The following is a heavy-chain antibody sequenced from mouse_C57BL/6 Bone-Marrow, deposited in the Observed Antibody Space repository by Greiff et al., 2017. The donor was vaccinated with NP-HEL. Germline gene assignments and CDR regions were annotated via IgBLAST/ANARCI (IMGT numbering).Heavy chain of an antibody. D-gene: IGHD1-1*01. J-gene: IGHJ4*01. CDR1: GFTFTDYY. CDR3: ARSITTVGLYDMDY. V-gene: IGHV7-3*01. Sequence: EVKLMESGGGLVQPGGSLSLSCAASGFTFTDYYMSWVRQPPGKALEWLGFIRNKANGYTTEYSASVKGRFTISRDNSPSILYLQMNALRAEDSATYYCARSITTVGLYDMDYWGQGTSVTVSS. CDR2: IRNKANGYTT.